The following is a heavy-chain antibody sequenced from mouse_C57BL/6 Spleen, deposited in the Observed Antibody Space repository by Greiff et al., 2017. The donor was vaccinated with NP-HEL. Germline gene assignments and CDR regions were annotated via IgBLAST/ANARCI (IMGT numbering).Heavy chain of an antibody. V-gene: IGHV1-61*01. Sequence: QVQLQQPGAELVRPGSSVTLSCKASGYTFTSYWMASVKQRPGQGLEWIGNIYPSDSATHYNQTFKDKATLTVDKSSSTAYMQLSTLTSEDSAVYDGARRAVVATGAMDYWGQGTSGTVCS. J-gene: IGHJ4*01. D-gene: IGHD1-1*01. CDR3: ARRAVVATGAMDY. CDR2: IYPSDSAT. CDR1: GYTFTSYW.